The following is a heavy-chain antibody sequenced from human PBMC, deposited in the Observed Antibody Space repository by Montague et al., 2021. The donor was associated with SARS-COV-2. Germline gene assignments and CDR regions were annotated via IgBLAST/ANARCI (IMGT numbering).Heavy chain of an antibody. CDR3: ARGGRGNSYYWEY. D-gene: IGHD3-16*01. J-gene: IGHJ4*02. CDR1: RFSFSSYR. Sequence: SLRLSCAASRFSFSSYRMTWIRQAPGKGPEWVATIDRDGYEVYYVDSVKGRFTISRDNARNSLYLQLTSLRGEDTAVYYCARGGRGNSYYWEYWGQGTLVTVSS. V-gene: IGHV3-7*01. CDR2: IDRDGYEV.